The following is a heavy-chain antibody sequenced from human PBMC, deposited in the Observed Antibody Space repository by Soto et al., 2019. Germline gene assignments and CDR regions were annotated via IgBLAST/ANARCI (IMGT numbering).Heavy chain of an antibody. CDR3: ARDSGGFGGLDY. V-gene: IGHV1-46*01. CDR2: INPSGGST. J-gene: IGHJ4*02. Sequence: ASVKVSCKASGYTFTSYYMHWVRQAPGQGLEWMGIINPSGGSTSYAQKFQGRVTMTRDTTTSTVYMELSSLRSEDTAVYYCARDSGGFGGLDYWGQGTLVTVSS. D-gene: IGHD3-10*01. CDR1: GYTFTSYY.